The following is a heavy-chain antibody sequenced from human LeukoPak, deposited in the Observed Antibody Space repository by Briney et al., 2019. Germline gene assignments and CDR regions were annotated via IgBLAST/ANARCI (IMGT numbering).Heavy chain of an antibody. J-gene: IGHJ5*02. CDR3: ARALRIAADWFDP. Sequence: ASVSISRMDSGYTFTTYGITWVQLAPGQGLEWMGWISAYSGDTSYAQNLQDRVTMVTDTSTSTAYMELRSLISDDTDVYYCARALRIAADWFDPWGQGTLVTVSS. CDR1: GYTFTTYG. V-gene: IGHV1-18*01. D-gene: IGHD6-13*01. CDR2: ISAYSGDT.